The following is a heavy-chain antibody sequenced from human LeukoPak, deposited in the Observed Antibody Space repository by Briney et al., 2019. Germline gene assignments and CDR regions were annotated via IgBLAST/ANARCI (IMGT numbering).Heavy chain of an antibody. D-gene: IGHD2-15*01. CDR1: GGSISSYY. CDR2: IYYSGST. V-gene: IGHV4-59*01. CDR3: ARGGYCSGGSCYSRRMVDY. Sequence: PSETLPLTCTVSGGSISSYYWSWIRQPPGKGLEWIGYIYYSGSTNYNPSLKSRVTISVDTSKNQFSLKLSSVTAADTAVYYCARGGYCSGGSCYSRRMVDYWGQGTLVTVSS. J-gene: IGHJ4*02.